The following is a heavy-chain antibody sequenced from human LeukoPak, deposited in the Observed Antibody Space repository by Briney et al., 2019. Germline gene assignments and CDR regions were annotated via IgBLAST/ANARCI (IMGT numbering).Heavy chain of an antibody. CDR3: ARGYDGDY. Sequence: ASVKVSCKASGYTFTDYCMHWVRQAPGQGLEWMGRINPKSGGTNYAQKFQDRVTMTRDTSISTAYMELSRLRSDDTAVYYCARGYDGDYWGQGTLVTVSS. J-gene: IGHJ4*02. V-gene: IGHV1-2*06. CDR1: GYTFTDYC. CDR2: INPKSGGT. D-gene: IGHD3-16*01.